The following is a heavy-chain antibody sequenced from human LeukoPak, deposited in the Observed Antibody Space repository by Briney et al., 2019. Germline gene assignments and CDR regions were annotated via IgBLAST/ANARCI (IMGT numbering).Heavy chain of an antibody. D-gene: IGHD2-15*01. CDR1: GYTFTGYY. Sequence: GASVKVSCKASGYTFTGYYMHWVRQAPGQGLEWMGGIIPIFGTANYAQKFQGRVTITADKSTSTAYMELSSLRSEDTAVYYCVVDSVVAAGLGAFDIWGQGTMVTVSS. CDR2: IIPIFGTA. V-gene: IGHV1-69*06. J-gene: IGHJ3*02. CDR3: VVDSVVAAGLGAFDI.